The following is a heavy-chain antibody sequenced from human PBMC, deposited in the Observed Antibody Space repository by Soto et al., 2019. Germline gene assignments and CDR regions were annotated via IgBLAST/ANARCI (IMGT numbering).Heavy chain of an antibody. CDR2: MNPNSGNT. J-gene: IGHJ4*02. CDR3: ARTHYGGNSVDY. V-gene: IGHV1-8*01. Sequence: ASVKVSCKASGYTFTRYDINWVRQATGQGLEWMGWMNPNSGNTGYAQKFQGRVTMTRNTSISTAYMELSSLRSEDTAVYYCARTHYGGNSVDYWGQGTLVTVYS. D-gene: IGHD4-17*01. CDR1: GYTFTRYD.